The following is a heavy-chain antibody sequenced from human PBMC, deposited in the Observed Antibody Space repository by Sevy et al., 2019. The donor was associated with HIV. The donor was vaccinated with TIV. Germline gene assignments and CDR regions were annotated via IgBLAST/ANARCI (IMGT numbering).Heavy chain of an antibody. D-gene: IGHD2-8*02. V-gene: IGHV3-33*06. CDR3: AKRRVQSGLSGGGANYGMDV. Sequence: GGSLRLSCAASGFTFSSYGMHWVRQAPGKGLEWVAVIWNDGSNKYYADSVTGRFIISRDNSRNTLYLQMNSLRAEDTAIYYCAKRRVQSGLSGGGANYGMDVCGRGTTVTVSS. J-gene: IGHJ6*02. CDR2: IWNDGSNK. CDR1: GFTFSSYG.